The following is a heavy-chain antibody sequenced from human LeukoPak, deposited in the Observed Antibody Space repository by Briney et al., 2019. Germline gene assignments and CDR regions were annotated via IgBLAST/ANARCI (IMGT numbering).Heavy chain of an antibody. Sequence: PGGSLRLSCAASGFTFSSYSMNWVRQAPGKGLEWISYISSSSSTIYYADSVKGRFTISRDNAKNSLYLQMNSLRAEDTAVYYCARKAPNCSSTSCSTIDFDYSGQGTLVTVSS. CDR3: ARKAPNCSSTSCSTIDFDY. CDR2: ISSSSSTI. V-gene: IGHV3-48*01. J-gene: IGHJ4*02. D-gene: IGHD2-2*01. CDR1: GFTFSSYS.